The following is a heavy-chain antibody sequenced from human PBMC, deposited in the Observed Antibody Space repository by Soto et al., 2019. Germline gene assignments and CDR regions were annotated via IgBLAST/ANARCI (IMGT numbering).Heavy chain of an antibody. V-gene: IGHV3-64D*08. J-gene: IGHJ3*02. D-gene: IGHD1-26*01. CDR1: GFTFSSYA. Sequence: GGSLRLSCSASGFTFSSYAMHWVRQAPGKGLEYVSAISSNGGSTYYADSVKGRFTISRDNSKNTLYLQMSSLRAEDTAVYYCVKDPFSEAVVGAIESAFDIWGQGTMVTVSS. CDR2: ISSNGGST. CDR3: VKDPFSEAVVGAIESAFDI.